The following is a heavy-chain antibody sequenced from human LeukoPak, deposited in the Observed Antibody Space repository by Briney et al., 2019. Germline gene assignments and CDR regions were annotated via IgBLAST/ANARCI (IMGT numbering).Heavy chain of an antibody. CDR2: IVVGSGNT. Sequence: ASVKVSCKASGFTFTSSAMQWVRQARGQRLEWIGWIVVGSGNTNYAQKFQERVTITRDMSTSTAYMELSSLRSEDTAVYCCAASYRKNDFDYWGQGTLVTVSS. J-gene: IGHJ4*02. V-gene: IGHV1-58*02. D-gene: IGHD1-1*01. CDR3: AASYRKNDFDY. CDR1: GFTFTSSA.